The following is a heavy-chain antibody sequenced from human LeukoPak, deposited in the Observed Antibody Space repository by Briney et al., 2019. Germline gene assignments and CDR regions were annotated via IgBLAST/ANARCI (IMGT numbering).Heavy chain of an antibody. D-gene: IGHD4-23*01. J-gene: IGHJ4*02. CDR3: ARGRPHGNDY. CDR1: GFTFSSYW. CDR2: IASDGSST. V-gene: IGHV3-74*01. Sequence: GGSLRLSCVASGFTFSSYWMSWVRQAPGKGLVLVSRIASDGSSTTYADSVKGRFSIPRDNAKNTLYLQMNSLRVEDTAVYYCARGRPHGNDYWGQGTLVTVSS.